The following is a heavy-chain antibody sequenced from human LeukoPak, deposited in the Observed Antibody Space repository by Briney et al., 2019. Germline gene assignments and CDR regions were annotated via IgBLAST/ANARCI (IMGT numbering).Heavy chain of an antibody. D-gene: IGHD5-18*01. Sequence: QPGGSLRLSCAASGFTFSNYAMTWVRQGPGKGLEWVSTISGSGGSTHYADSVKGRFIISRDNSKITLYLQMNTLRAEDTALYHCARRSYGYEDYWGQGTLVTVSS. J-gene: IGHJ4*02. CDR1: GFTFSNYA. CDR3: ARRSYGYEDY. V-gene: IGHV3-23*01. CDR2: ISGSGGST.